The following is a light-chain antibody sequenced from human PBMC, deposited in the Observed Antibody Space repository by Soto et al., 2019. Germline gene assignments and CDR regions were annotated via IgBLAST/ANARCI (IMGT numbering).Light chain of an antibody. CDR3: QSADSSGTYVV. CDR1: ALPKQY. Sequence: SYELTQLPSVSVSPGQTARISCSGHALPKQYANWYQQKPGQAPVVVIYKDSERPSGIPVRFSGSSSGTTVTLTISGVQAEDEADYYCQSADSSGTYVVFAGGTQLTVL. J-gene: IGLJ2*01. V-gene: IGLV3-25*02. CDR2: KDS.